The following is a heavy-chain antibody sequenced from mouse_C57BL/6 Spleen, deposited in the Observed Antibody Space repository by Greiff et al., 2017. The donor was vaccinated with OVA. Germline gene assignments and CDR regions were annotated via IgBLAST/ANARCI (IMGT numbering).Heavy chain of an antibody. J-gene: IGHJ3*01. CDR1: GYTFTSYW. CDR2: IDPSDSYT. D-gene: IGHD5-1*01. CDR3: ARGEDLFAY. V-gene: IGHV1-50*01. Sequence: VQLQQPGAELVKPGASVKLSCKASGYTFTSYWMQWVKQRPGQGLEWIGEIDPSDSYTNYNQKFKGKATLTVDTSSSTAYMQLSSLTSEDSAVYYCARGEDLFAYWGQGTLVTVSA.